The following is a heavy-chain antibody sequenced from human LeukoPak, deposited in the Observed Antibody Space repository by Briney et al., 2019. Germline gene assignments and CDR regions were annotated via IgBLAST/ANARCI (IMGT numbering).Heavy chain of an antibody. CDR1: GYTFTNYA. CDR2: ITTDTGNP. J-gene: IGHJ3*02. Sequence: ASVKVSCKASGYTFTNYANNWVRQAPGQGLEWMGWITTDTGNPTYAQGFTGRFVFSLDTSVTTAYLQITSLKAEDTAVYYCARDGARLDIWGQGTMVSVSS. CDR3: ARDGARLDI. D-gene: IGHD4/OR15-4a*01. V-gene: IGHV7-4-1*02.